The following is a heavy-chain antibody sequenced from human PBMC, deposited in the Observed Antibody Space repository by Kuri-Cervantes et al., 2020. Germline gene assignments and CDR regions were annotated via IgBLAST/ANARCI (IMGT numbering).Heavy chain of an antibody. CDR3: ARSRGIGTQFPYYYYGMDV. V-gene: IGHV3-30*03. CDR2: ISYDGSNK. D-gene: IGHD1-14*01. J-gene: IGHJ6*02. CDR1: GFTFSSYS. Sequence: LSLTCAASGFTFSSYSMNWVRQAPGKGLEWVAVISYDGSNKYYADSVKGRFTISRDNSKNTLYLQMNSLRAEDTAVYYCARSRGIGTQFPYYYYGMDVWGQGTTVTVSS.